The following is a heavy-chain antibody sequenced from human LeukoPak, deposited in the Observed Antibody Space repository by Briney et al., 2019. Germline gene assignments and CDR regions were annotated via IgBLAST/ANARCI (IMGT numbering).Heavy chain of an antibody. CDR1: GGTFSSYA. CDR2: IIPIFGTA. CDR3: ARGHYDILTGYYKDYYYYYGMDV. V-gene: IGHV1-69*13. J-gene: IGHJ6*04. Sequence: SVKVSYKASGGTFSSYAISWVRQAPGQGLEWMGGIIPIFGTANYAQKFQGRVTITADESTSTAYMELSSLRSEDTAVYYCARGHYDILTGYYKDYYYYYGMDVWGKGTTVTVSS. D-gene: IGHD3-9*01.